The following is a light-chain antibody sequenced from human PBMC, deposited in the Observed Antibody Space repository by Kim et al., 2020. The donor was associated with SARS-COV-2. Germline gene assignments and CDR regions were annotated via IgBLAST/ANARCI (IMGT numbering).Light chain of an antibody. CDR1: QSLLHSNGYTY. CDR2: LGS. Sequence: PASISCRSSQSLLHSNGYTYLDWYLQKPGQSPQLLIYLGSNRASGVPDRFSGSGSGTDFTLKISRVEAEDVGVYYCMQALQTPLTFGPGTKVDIK. V-gene: IGKV2-28*01. J-gene: IGKJ3*01. CDR3: MQALQTPLT.